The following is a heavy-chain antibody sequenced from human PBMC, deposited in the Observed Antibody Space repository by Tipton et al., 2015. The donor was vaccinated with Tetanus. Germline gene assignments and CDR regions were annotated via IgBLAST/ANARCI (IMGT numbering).Heavy chain of an antibody. V-gene: IGHV3-48*02. CDR1: GFTFSSYS. J-gene: IGHJ4*02. CDR3: ARSLRSIVVVVAATLDY. CDR2: ISSSSSTI. Sequence: SLRLSCAASGFTFSSYSMNWVRQAPGKGLEWVSYISSSSSTIYYADSVKGRFTISRDNAKNSLYLQMNSLRDEDTAVYYCARSLRSIVVVVAATLDYWGQGTLVTVSS. D-gene: IGHD2-15*01.